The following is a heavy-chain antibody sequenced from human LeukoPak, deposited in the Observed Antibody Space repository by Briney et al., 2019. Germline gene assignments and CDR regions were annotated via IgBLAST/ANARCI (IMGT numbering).Heavy chain of an antibody. V-gene: IGHV4-39*01. J-gene: IGHJ4*02. CDR3: ARLIAVAGATYFDY. CDR2: IYYSGST. Sequence: SETLSLTCTVSGGSISSSSYYWGWIRQPPGKGLEWIGSIYYSGSTYYNPSPKSRVTISVDTSKNQFSLKLSSVTAADTAVYYCARLIAVAGATYFDYWGQGTLVTVSS. CDR1: GGSISSSSYY. D-gene: IGHD6-19*01.